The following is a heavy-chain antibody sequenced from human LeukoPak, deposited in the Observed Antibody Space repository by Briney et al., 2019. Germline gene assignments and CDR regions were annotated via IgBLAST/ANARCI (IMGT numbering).Heavy chain of an antibody. J-gene: IGHJ4*02. CDR2: IYTSGST. D-gene: IGHD3-10*01. Sequence: PSETLSLTCTVSDGSINTYYWSWIRQPAGKGLEWIGHIYTSGSTDYNPSLKSRVTMSLDTSKNQFSLKLSSVTAADTAVYYCARERVTMVRGVIDYWGQGTLVTVSS. CDR3: ARERVTMVRGVIDY. CDR1: DGSINTYY. V-gene: IGHV4-4*07.